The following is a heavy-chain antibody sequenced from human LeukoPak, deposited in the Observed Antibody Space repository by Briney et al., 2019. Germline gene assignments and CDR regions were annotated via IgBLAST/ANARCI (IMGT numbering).Heavy chain of an antibody. CDR3: AREGYHYDSSGSYPGRFDY. Sequence: PSETLSLTCTVSGYSISSGYYWGWIRQPPGKGLEWIGSISHSGGTFYNPTLKSRVTISVDTSKNYFSLKLSSVTAADTAVYYCAREGYHYDSSGSYPGRFDYWGQGTLVTVSS. J-gene: IGHJ4*02. V-gene: IGHV4-38-2*02. CDR1: GYSISSGYY. D-gene: IGHD3-22*01. CDR2: ISHSGGT.